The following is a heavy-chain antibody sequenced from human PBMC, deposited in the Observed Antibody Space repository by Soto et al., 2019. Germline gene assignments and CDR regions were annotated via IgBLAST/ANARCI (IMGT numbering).Heavy chain of an antibody. CDR3: ARESDYYDSSGYSPLGY. Sequence: GGSLRLSCAASGFTFSIYAMHWVRHAPGKGLEWVAVISYDGSNKYYADSVKGRFTISRDNSKNTLYLQMNSLRAEDTAVYYCARESDYYDSSGYSPLGYWGQGTLVTVSS. D-gene: IGHD3-22*01. V-gene: IGHV3-30-3*01. CDR1: GFTFSIYA. J-gene: IGHJ4*02. CDR2: ISYDGSNK.